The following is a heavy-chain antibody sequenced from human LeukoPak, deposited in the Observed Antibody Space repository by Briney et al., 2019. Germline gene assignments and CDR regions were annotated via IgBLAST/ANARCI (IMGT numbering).Heavy chain of an antibody. CDR1: GGSISSYY. J-gene: IGHJ5*02. CDR3: AVMYSSSWYWFDP. D-gene: IGHD6-13*01. CDR2: MYNSGIT. V-gene: IGHV4-59*08. Sequence: SETLSLTCTVSGGSISSYYWSWIRQPPGKGLEWIGYMYNSGITNYNPSLRSRVTISVDTSKNQFSLRLRSVTAADTAVYYCAVMYSSSWYWFDPWGQGTLVTVSS.